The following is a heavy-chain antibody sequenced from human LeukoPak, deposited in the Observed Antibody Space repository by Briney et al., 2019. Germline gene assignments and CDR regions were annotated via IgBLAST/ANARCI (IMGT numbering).Heavy chain of an antibody. CDR2: MNPDGSTK. CDR3: ARDSGYSAFDY. J-gene: IGHJ4*02. D-gene: IGHD5-12*01. CDR1: GFAFSSSW. Sequence: PGGSLRLSCAASGFAFSSSWMAWVRQAPGKGLEWVANMNPDGSTKNYVDSVRGRFSISRDNPKNSLYLQMNSLRADDTAVYYCARDSGYSAFDYWGQGTLVTVSS. V-gene: IGHV3-7*05.